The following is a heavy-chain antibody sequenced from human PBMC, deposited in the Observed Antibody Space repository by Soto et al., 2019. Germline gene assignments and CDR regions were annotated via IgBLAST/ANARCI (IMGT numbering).Heavy chain of an antibody. V-gene: IGHV3-23*01. J-gene: IGHJ4*02. CDR3: ARWSYLDY. CDR1: GITLSNAW. Sequence: GGSLRLSCAGSGITLSNAWMTWVRQAPGEGLEWVSTISGSDGKTFYADSVKGRFSISRDTSQSTLYLQMNSLRADDTAMYYCARWSYLDYWGQGTRVTVSS. CDR2: ISGSDGKT. D-gene: IGHD3-3*01.